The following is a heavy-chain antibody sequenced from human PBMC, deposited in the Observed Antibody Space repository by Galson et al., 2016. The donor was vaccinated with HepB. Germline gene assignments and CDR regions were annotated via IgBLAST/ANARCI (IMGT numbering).Heavy chain of an antibody. J-gene: IGHJ6*01. V-gene: IGHV3-74*01. Sequence: SLRLSCAASGFTFTSYRIHWVRQVPGEGLVWVSRINSDGSSTHYADSVKGRFTISRDNAKNTVYLQLNSLRVEDTAVYYCARVGVIPYYYHGMDVWGQGTMVIVSS. CDR1: GFTFTSYR. CDR3: ARVGVIPYYYHGMDV. CDR2: INSDGSST. D-gene: IGHD3-10*01.